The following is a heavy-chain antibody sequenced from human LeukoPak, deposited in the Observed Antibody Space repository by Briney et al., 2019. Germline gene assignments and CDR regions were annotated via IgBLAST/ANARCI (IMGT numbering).Heavy chain of an antibody. J-gene: IGHJ4*02. Sequence: GGSLRLSCAASGFTFSRYWMHWVRQAPGKGLVWVSRIKSDGSSTNYADSVKGRFTISRDNAMNSLYLQMNSLRAEDTAVYYCARGTNAVWRYWGQGTLVTVSS. D-gene: IGHD2-8*01. CDR1: GFTFSRYW. CDR2: IKSDGSST. V-gene: IGHV3-74*01. CDR3: ARGTNAVWRY.